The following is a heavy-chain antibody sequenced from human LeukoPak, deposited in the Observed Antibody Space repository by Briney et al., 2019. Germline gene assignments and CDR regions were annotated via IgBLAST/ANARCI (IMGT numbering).Heavy chain of an antibody. J-gene: IGHJ4*02. D-gene: IGHD6-13*01. CDR3: ARGGYSSSWFLFDY. V-gene: IGHV4-59*08. CDR1: GGSISSYY. CDR2: IYYSGST. Sequence: SETLSLTCTVSGGSISSYYWGWIRQPPGKGLEWIGYIYYSGSTNYNPSLKSRVTISVDTSKNQFSLKLSSVTAADTAVCYCARGGYSSSWFLFDYWGQGTLVTVSS.